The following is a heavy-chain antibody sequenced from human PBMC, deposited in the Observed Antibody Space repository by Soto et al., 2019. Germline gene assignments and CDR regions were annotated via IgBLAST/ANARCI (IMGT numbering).Heavy chain of an antibody. Sequence: PGGSLRLSCVVSGLSVSNNYMSWVRQAPGKGLEWVSVIYSGVNTYYADSVKGRFTISRDNSRNTVYLQMNSLRAEDTAVYYCAPQEWFELWRPRTRVIVS. V-gene: IGHV3-53*01. CDR1: GLSVSNNY. CDR2: IYSGVNT. J-gene: IGHJ5*01. CDR3: APQEWFEL.